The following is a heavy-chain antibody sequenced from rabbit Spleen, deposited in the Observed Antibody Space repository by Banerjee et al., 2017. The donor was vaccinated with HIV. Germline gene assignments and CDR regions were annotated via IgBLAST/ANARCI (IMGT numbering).Heavy chain of an antibody. V-gene: IGHV1S45*01. J-gene: IGHJ4*01. CDR2: INSFSGRP. CDR1: GLDFSSSYW. CDR3: ARDLTVVIGWNFNL. Sequence: EESGGGLVQPEGSLTLTCTASGLDFSSSYWICWVRQAPGKGLEWIACINSFSGRPVYATWVNGRFTFSKTSSTTVTLQMTSLTVADTATYFCARDLTVVIGWNFNLWGPGTLVTVS. D-gene: IGHD1-1*01.